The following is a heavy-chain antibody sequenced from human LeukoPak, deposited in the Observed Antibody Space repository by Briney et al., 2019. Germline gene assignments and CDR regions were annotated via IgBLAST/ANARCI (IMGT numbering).Heavy chain of an antibody. CDR3: AADLSGPSDY. Sequence: ASVKVSCKASGYTFTSYAMHWVRQAPGQRLEWMGWINAGNGNTKYSQKFQGRVTITRDTSASTAYMELSSLRSEDTAVYYCAADLSGPSDYWGQGTLVTVSS. CDR1: GYTFTSYA. J-gene: IGHJ4*02. D-gene: IGHD5/OR15-5a*01. CDR2: INAGNGNT. V-gene: IGHV1-3*01.